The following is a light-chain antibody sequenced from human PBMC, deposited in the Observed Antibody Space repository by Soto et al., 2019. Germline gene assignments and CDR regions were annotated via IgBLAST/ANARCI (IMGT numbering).Light chain of an antibody. CDR3: QLYDSYSRYT. CDR2: KAS. J-gene: IGKJ2*01. Sequence: DIQMTQSPSTLSASVGDRVTITCRASQSISSWLAWYQQKPGKAPKLLIYKASSIESGVPSRFGCSGPGSSFTLTLVSLLPVDFVTYFFQLYDSYSRYTFGQGTKLEIK. V-gene: IGKV1-5*03. CDR1: QSISSW.